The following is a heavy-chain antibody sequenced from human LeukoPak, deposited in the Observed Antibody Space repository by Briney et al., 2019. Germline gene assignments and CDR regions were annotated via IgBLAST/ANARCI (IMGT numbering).Heavy chain of an antibody. CDR2: INPNSGGT. D-gene: IGHD3-10*01. J-gene: IGHJ4*02. Sequence: GASVKVSCKASGYTFTGYYMHWVRQAPGQGLEWMGWINPNSGGTNYAQKFQGRVTMTRDTSISTAYIELSRLRSDDTAVYYCARGPLLWFGELLGPFDYWGQGTLVTVSS. CDR3: ARGPLLWFGELLGPFDY. V-gene: IGHV1-2*02. CDR1: GYTFTGYY.